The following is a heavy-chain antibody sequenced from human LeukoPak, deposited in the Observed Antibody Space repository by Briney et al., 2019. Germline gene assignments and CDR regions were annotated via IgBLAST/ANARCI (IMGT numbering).Heavy chain of an antibody. CDR1: GGSISSSNW. V-gene: IGHV4-4*02. D-gene: IGHD3-10*01. CDR2: IYHSGST. Sequence: SETLSLTCAVSGGSISSSNWWSWVRQPPGKGLEWIGEIYHSGSTNYNPSLKSRVTISVDKSKNQFSLKLSSVTAADTAVYYCASDPYYGSGRAYFHHWGQGTLVTVSS. CDR3: ASDPYYGSGRAYFHH. J-gene: IGHJ1*01.